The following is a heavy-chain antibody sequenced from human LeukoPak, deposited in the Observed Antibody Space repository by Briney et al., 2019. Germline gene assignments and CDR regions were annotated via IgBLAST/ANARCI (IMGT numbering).Heavy chain of an antibody. V-gene: IGHV3-23*01. CDR3: AKNIVLNVYAPIV. D-gene: IGHD2-8*01. CDR2: INPGGGST. J-gene: IGHJ3*01. CDR1: GFTFSSYA. Sequence: GGSLRLSCAASGFTFSSYAMIWVRQAPGEGLEWVSVINPGGGSTYYADSVKGRFTISRDNSKNTLYLQMNSLGADATAVYYCAKNIVLNVYAPIVWGQGTMVTVSS.